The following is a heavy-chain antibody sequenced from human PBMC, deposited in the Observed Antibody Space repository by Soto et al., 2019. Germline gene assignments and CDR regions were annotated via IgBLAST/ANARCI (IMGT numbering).Heavy chain of an antibody. CDR1: GFSFTSQW. CDR3: ARQSGETYTPMDH. V-gene: IGHV5-51*01. CDR2: VYPSDSHT. D-gene: IGHD5-18*01. Sequence: PGESLKISCKGSGFSFTSQWIAWVRQMPGKGLEWMGTVYPSDSHTRYSPSFQGQVTISADKSISTAYLQWSSLKASDTAMYYCARQSGETYTPMDHWGLGTLVTVSS. J-gene: IGHJ4*02.